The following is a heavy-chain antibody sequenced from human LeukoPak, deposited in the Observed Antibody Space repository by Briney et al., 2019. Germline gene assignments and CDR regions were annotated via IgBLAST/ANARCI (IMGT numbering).Heavy chain of an antibody. CDR2: IHSDGRIT. CDR1: GFTFRSYW. D-gene: IGHD5-24*01. J-gene: IGHJ4*02. Sequence: GGSLRLSCAGSGFTFRSYWMHWVRQAPGKGLVWVSRIHSDGRITTYADSVKGRFTISKDDARNTLYLQMNTLRVEDTAVYYCARAQDTYNSLYFDYWGQGALVTVSS. V-gene: IGHV3-74*01. CDR3: ARAQDTYNSLYFDY.